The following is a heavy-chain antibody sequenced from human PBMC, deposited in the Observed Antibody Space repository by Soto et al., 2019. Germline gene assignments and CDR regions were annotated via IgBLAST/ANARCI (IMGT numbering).Heavy chain of an antibody. J-gene: IGHJ4*02. CDR3: AREPRIAAAGRGIWYFDY. Sequence: SETLSLTCTVSGGSISSYYWSWIRQPPGKGLEWIGYIYYSGSTNYNPSLKSRVTISVDTSKNQFSLKLSSVTAADTAVYYCAREPRIAAAGRGIWYFDYWGQGTLVTVSS. D-gene: IGHD6-13*01. CDR2: IYYSGST. V-gene: IGHV4-59*01. CDR1: GGSISSYY.